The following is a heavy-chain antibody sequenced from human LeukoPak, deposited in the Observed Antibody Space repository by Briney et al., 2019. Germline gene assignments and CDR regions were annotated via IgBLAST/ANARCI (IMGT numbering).Heavy chain of an antibody. J-gene: IGHJ4*02. D-gene: IGHD4-17*01. CDR2: IIPIFGTA. CDR1: GGTFGSYA. CDR3: ARDGYGDFHFDY. V-gene: IGHV1-69*01. Sequence: SVKVSCKASGGTFGSYAISWVRQAPGQGLEWMGGIIPIFGTANYAQKFQGRVTITADESTSTAYMEPSSLRSEDTAVYYCARDGYGDFHFDYWGQGTLVTVSS.